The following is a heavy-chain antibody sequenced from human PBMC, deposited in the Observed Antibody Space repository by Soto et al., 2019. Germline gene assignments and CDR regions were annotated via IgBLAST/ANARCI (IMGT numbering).Heavy chain of an antibody. CDR3: ARGGYSSSGPPGAFDI. CDR2: IIPIFGTA. V-gene: IGHV1-69*01. J-gene: IGHJ3*02. CDR1: GGTFSSYA. D-gene: IGHD6-6*01. Sequence: QVQLVQSGAEVKKPGSSVKVSCKASGGTFSSYAISWVRQAPGQGLEWMGGIIPIFGTANYAQKFQGRVTITADESTSTAYMELSSMRSEDTAVYYCARGGYSSSGPPGAFDIWGQGTMVTVSS.